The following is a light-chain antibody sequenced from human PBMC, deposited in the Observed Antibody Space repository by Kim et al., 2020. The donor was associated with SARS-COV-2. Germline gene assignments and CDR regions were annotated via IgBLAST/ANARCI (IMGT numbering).Light chain of an antibody. CDR1: QGISSY. CDR2: GAS. Sequence: ASVGNEVTITCRASQGISSYLAWYQQKPGKAPKVLIYGASTLQSGVPSRFSGSGSGTDFTLTIDSLQPEDFATYYCQQLDSYPITFGQGTRLEIK. CDR3: QQLDSYPIT. V-gene: IGKV1-9*01. J-gene: IGKJ5*01.